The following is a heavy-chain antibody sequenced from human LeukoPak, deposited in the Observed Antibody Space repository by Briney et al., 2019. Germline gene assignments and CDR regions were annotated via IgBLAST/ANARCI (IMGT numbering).Heavy chain of an antibody. CDR2: INPNSGGT. J-gene: IGHJ3*02. D-gene: IGHD1-26*01. CDR1: GYTFTGYY. CDR3: ATERAGGSYSYAFDI. V-gene: IGHV1-2*02. Sequence: ASVKVSCKASGYTFTGYYMHWVRQAPGQGLEWMRWINPNSGGTNYAQKFQGRVTMTEDTSTDTAYMELSSLRSEDTAVYYCATERAGGSYSYAFDIWGQGTMVTVSS.